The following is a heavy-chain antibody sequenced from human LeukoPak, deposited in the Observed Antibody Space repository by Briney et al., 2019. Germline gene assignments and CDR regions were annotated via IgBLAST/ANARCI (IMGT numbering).Heavy chain of an antibody. D-gene: IGHD6-19*01. J-gene: IGHJ4*02. CDR1: GFTFSTYT. CDR3: ARVRDISGHWGFLDY. Sequence: GGSLRLSCAVSGFTFSTYTMHWVRQAPGKGLEWVALISSDGNNKDYADSVKGRFTISRDNAKNTLYLQMNSLRAEDTAVFYCARVRDISGHWGFLDYWGQGTLVTVSS. CDR2: ISSDGNNK. V-gene: IGHV3-30-3*01.